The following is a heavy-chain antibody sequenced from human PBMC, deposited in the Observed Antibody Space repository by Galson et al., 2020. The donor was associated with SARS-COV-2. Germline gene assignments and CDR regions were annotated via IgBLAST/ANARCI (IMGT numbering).Heavy chain of an antibody. D-gene: IGHD3-22*01. Sequence: ASVTVSCQASGYTFSNYAIHWVRQAPGQRLEWMGWINTGNGNPKYSQKFQGRITMSRDTAATTAYMELSSLTSEDSAVYYCTRRVVQAVVFDIWGQGTMVTVSS. V-gene: IGHV1-3*04. J-gene: IGHJ3*02. CDR2: INTGNGNP. CDR3: TRRVVQAVVFDI. CDR1: GYTFSNYA.